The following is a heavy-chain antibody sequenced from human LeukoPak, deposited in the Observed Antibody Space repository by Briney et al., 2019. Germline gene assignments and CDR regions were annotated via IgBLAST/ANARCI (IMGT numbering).Heavy chain of an antibody. CDR2: IYYSGST. V-gene: IGHV4-59*08. CDR1: GGSISSYY. J-gene: IGHJ4*02. D-gene: IGHD3-9*01. CDR3: ARGGKNDILTGYYFDY. Sequence: PSETLSLTCTVSGGSISSYYWSWIRQPPGKGLERIGYIYYSGSTNYNPSLKSRVTISVDTSKNQFSLKLSSVTAADTAVYYCARGGKNDILTGYYFDYWGQGTLVTVSS.